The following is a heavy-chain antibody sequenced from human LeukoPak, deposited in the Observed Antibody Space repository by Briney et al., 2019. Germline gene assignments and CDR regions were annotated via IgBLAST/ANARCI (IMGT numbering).Heavy chain of an antibody. CDR2: ISSSNSFI. CDR1: GFSFTTYS. J-gene: IGHJ4*02. D-gene: IGHD5-24*01. V-gene: IGHV3-21*01. Sequence: TGGSMRLSCGASGFSFTTYSMNWVRQAPGKGLEWVSSISSSNSFIYYADSVKGRFTISRDNAKNSLYLQMNSLRAEDTAVYYCARDGGWLQYIDYWGQGTLVTVSS. CDR3: ARDGGWLQYIDY.